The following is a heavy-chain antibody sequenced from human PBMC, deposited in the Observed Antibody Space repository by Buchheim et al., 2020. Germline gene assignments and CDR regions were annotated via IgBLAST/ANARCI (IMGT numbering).Heavy chain of an antibody. V-gene: IGHV3-11*01. Sequence: QVQLVESGGGLVKAGGSLRLSCAASGFTFSDHYMSWIRQAPGKGLEWISYINSGGTIYYADSARGRFTISRENAKNSLYLQLNSLRVDDTAVYYCARESSSFGAYFDYWGQG. J-gene: IGHJ4*02. CDR2: INSGGTI. CDR3: ARESSSFGAYFDY. D-gene: IGHD3-16*01. CDR1: GFTFSDHY.